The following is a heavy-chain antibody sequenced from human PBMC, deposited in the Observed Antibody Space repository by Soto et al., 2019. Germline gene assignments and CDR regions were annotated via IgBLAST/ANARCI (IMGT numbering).Heavy chain of an antibody. V-gene: IGHV3-48*03. J-gene: IGHJ6*04. CDR2: ISSSGSTI. Sequence: QPCGSLRLSCAASGFTFSSYEMNWVRQAPGKGLEWVSYISSSGSTIYYADSVKGRFTISRDNAKNSLYLQMNSLRAEDTAVYYCARDHKGGYYYYGMDVWGEGTKVTVSS. CDR1: GFTFSSYE. CDR3: ARDHKGGYYYYGMDV.